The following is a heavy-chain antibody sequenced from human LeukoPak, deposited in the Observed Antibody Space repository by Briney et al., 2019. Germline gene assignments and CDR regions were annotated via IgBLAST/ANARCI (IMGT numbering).Heavy chain of an antibody. CDR3: ARGSHWGSEDY. Sequence: ASVKVSCKVSGYTLTELSMHWVRQAPGKGLEWMGGFDPEDGETIYAQKFQGRVTMTTDTSTSTAYMELRSLKSDDTAVYYCARGSHWGSEDYWGQGTLVTVSS. CDR1: GYTLTELS. D-gene: IGHD7-27*01. CDR2: FDPEDGET. V-gene: IGHV1-24*01. J-gene: IGHJ4*02.